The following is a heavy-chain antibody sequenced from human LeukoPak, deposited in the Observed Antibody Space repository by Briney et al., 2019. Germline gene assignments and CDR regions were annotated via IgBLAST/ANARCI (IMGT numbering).Heavy chain of an antibody. Sequence: PSETLSLTCAVSGYSISSGYYWGWIRQPPGKGLEWIGSIYHSGSTYYNPSLKSRVTISVDTSKNQFSLKLSSVTAADTAVYYCARDHDILTGYSDYWGQGTLVTVSS. CDR1: GYSISSGYY. CDR3: ARDHDILTGYSDY. CDR2: IYHSGST. J-gene: IGHJ4*02. V-gene: IGHV4-38-2*02. D-gene: IGHD3-9*01.